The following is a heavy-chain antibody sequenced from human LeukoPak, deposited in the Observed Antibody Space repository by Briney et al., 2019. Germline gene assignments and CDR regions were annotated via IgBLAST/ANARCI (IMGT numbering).Heavy chain of an antibody. CDR1: GFTFDDYA. Sequence: GGSLRLSCAASGFTFDDYAMTWVRQAPGMGLEWVSTITERAGYTYYADSVKGRFTISRDNSKNTLYLQMDSLRVDDAAVYYCAKGGDSSMGIDYWGQGALVTISS. D-gene: IGHD2-21*01. CDR2: ITERAGYT. J-gene: IGHJ4*02. V-gene: IGHV3-23*01. CDR3: AKGGDSSMGIDY.